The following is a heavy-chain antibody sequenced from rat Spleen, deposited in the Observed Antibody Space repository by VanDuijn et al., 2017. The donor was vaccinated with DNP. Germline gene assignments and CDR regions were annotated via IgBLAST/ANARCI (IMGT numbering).Heavy chain of an antibody. CDR3: TRATGFDY. CDR1: GFSFRDYD. J-gene: IGHJ2*01. V-gene: IGHV5-7*01. Sequence: EVQLVESGGGLVQPGRSLKLSCVASGFSFRDYDMAWVRQAPTRGLEWVATISYDGSRTYYRDSVKGRFTISRDNAKSTLYLQMNSLRSEDTATYYCTRATGFDYWGQGVMVTVSS. D-gene: IGHD4-2*01. CDR2: ISYDGSRT.